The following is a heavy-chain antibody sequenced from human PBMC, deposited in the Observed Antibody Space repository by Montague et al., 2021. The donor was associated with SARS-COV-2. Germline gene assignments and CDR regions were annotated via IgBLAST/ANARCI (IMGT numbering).Heavy chain of an antibody. V-gene: IGHV4-39*07. D-gene: IGHD6-13*01. CDR1: GGSISSSSYY. CDR2: IYYSGST. Sequence: SETLSLTCTVSGGSISSSSYYWGWIRQPPGKGLEWIGSIYYSGSTYYNPSLKSRVTISVDTSENQFSLKLSSVTAADTAVYYCARVGRQQLVRLSGMDVWGQETTVTVSS. J-gene: IGHJ6*02. CDR3: ARVGRQQLVRLSGMDV.